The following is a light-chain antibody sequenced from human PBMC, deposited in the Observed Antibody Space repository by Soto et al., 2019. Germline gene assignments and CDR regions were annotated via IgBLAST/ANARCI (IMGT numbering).Light chain of an antibody. CDR1: QDIKNY. CDR2: DAS. V-gene: IGKV1-33*01. Sequence: IQMTQSPSSLSASVGDRVTITFQASQDIKNYLNWYQQKSGKAPKLLIYDASDLETGVPSRFSGSGSGTDFTFTINSLQPEDIATYYCQQYDNLPLTFGGGTKV. J-gene: IGKJ4*01. CDR3: QQYDNLPLT.